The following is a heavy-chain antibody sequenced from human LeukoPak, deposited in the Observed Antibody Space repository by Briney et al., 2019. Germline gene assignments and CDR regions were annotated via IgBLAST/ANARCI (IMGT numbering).Heavy chain of an antibody. CDR3: ARTTYGQIADY. D-gene: IGHD2/OR15-2a*01. CDR1: GFTFSNYW. J-gene: IGHJ4*02. Sequence: GGSLRLSCAASGFTFSNYWMTWVRQAPGKGLEWVANIKEDGSEKYYVDSVKGRFTMSRDNAKYSLYLQMSSLRAEDTAVYYCARTTYGQIADYWGQGTLVTVSS. CDR2: IKEDGSEK. V-gene: IGHV3-7*03.